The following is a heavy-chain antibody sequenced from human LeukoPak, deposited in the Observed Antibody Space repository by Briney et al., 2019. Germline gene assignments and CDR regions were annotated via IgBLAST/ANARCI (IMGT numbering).Heavy chain of an antibody. CDR1: GFTFSSYT. CDR3: ARAAHTTYVLGRYYYYAMDV. V-gene: IGHV3-30-3*01. J-gene: IGHJ6*02. D-gene: IGHD3-10*01. Sequence: GGSLRLSCAASGFTFSSYTMDWVRQAPGKGLEWVARISYAGSNNYYADSVRGRFTISSDNPKNTLYLQMDSLRAEDTAVYYCARAAHTTYVLGRYYYYAMDVWGQGTTVTVSS. CDR2: ISYAGSNN.